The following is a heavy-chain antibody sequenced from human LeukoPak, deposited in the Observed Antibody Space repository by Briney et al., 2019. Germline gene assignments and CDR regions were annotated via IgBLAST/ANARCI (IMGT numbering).Heavy chain of an antibody. CDR3: AKDSASLARAELDY. CDR2: ISWNSGSI. D-gene: IGHD3-10*01. V-gene: IGHV3-9*01. CDR1: GFTFDDYA. Sequence: PGGSLRLSCAASGFTFDDYAMHWVRQPPGKGLEWVSGISWNSGSIGYADSVKGRFTISRDNAKNSLYLQMNSLRAEDTALYYCAKDSASLARAELDYWGQGTLVTVSS. J-gene: IGHJ4*02.